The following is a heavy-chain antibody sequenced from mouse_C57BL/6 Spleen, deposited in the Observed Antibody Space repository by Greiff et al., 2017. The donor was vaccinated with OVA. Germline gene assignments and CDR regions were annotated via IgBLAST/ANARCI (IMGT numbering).Heavy chain of an antibody. CDR1: GYAFSSSW. J-gene: IGHJ4*01. CDR3: ARSGAMDY. V-gene: IGHV1-82*01. D-gene: IGHD3-2*02. CDR2: IYPGDGDT. Sequence: QVQLQQSGPELVKPGASVKISCKASGYAFSSSWMNWVKQRPGKGLEWIGRIYPGDGDTNYNGKFKGKATLTADKSSSTAYMQRSSLTSEDSAVYCCARSGAMDYWGQGTSVTVSS.